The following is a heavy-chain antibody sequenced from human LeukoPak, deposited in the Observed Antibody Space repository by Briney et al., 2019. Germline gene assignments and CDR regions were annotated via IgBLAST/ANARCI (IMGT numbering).Heavy chain of an antibody. CDR3: AREAWFDP. CDR2: ISSTSSYI. CDR1: GFTFSTAW. V-gene: IGHV3-21*06. J-gene: IGHJ5*02. Sequence: GGSLRLSCAASGFTFSTAWMTWVRQAPGKGLEWVSVISSTSSYIRYAESVEGRFTISRDNAKNSLFLEMKSLRAEDTAVYYCAREAWFDPWGQGTLVTVSS.